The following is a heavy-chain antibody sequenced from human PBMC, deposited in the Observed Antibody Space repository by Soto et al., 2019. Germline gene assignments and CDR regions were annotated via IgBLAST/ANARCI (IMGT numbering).Heavy chain of an antibody. CDR2: ISYDGSNE. CDR3: AKDKVAELSLPDL. CDR1: GFPFSSYG. D-gene: IGHD3-16*02. V-gene: IGHV3-30*18. J-gene: IGHJ5*02. Sequence: QVQLVASGGGVVRPGTSLRVSCAASGFPFSSYGMHWVRQGPGKGLEWVAAISYDGSNEYYIDSVKGRFIISRDNSKNTLDLKMISLRVEDTAVYYCAKDKVAELSLPDLWGQGTRVTVSS.